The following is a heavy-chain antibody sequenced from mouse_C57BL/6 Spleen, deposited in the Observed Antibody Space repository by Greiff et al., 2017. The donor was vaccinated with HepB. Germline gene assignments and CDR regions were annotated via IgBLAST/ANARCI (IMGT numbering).Heavy chain of an antibody. D-gene: IGHD3-2*02. CDR3: ARSGSSGPAWFAY. J-gene: IGHJ3*01. CDR2: IDPSDSYT. V-gene: IGHV1-69*01. Sequence: QVQLQHPGAELVMPGASVKLSCKASGYTFTSYWMHWVKQRPGQGLEWIGEIDPSDSYTNYNQKFKGKSTLTVDKSSSTAYMQLSSLTSEDSAVYYCARSGSSGPAWFAYWGQGTLVTVSA. CDR1: GYTFTSYW.